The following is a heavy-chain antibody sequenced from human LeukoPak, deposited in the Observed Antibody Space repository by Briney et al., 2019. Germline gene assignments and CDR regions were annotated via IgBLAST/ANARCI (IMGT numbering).Heavy chain of an antibody. V-gene: IGHV4-34*01. CDR1: GGSFSGYY. Sequence: SETLSLTCAVHGGSFSGYYWNWIRQPPGKGLEWIGEMSHRGSTNYSPSLRSRVTISVDPSKSQFSLRLTSVTAADSAVYFCVMKAGCSSSRYSPPTYYFESWGQGTLVTVSS. J-gene: IGHJ4*02. CDR3: VMKAGCSSSRYSPPTYYFES. D-gene: IGHD6-13*01. CDR2: MSHRGST.